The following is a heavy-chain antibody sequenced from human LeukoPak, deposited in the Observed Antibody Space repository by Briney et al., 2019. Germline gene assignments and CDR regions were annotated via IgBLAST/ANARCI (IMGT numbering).Heavy chain of an antibody. CDR3: TRPESSSSLACDH. D-gene: IGHD2-2*01. V-gene: IGHV3-7*01. CDR1: GFNFRDHW. J-gene: IGHJ4*02. Sequence: GGSLRLSCAVSGFNFRDHWMDWVRQAPGKGLEWVGHIKNDGSETYYLDSLKGRFSISRDNTNNALYLQMNSLRAEDTAVYYCTRPESSSSLACDHWGQGTLVTVSS. CDR2: IKNDGSET.